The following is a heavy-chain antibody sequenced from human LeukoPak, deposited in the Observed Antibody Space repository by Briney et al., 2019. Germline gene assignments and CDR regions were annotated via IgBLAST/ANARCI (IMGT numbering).Heavy chain of an antibody. Sequence: GRSLRLSCAASGFTVSSNYMSWVRQAAGKGLEWVSLMYAGGSTYYAAAVKGQFTISRHNSKNTLHLQMNSLRVEDTAVYYCATAGSSELLWDYAMDVWGQGTTVTVSS. CDR3: ATAGSSELLWDYAMDV. V-gene: IGHV3-53*04. CDR1: GFTVSSNY. J-gene: IGHJ6*02. D-gene: IGHD3-10*01. CDR2: MYAGGST.